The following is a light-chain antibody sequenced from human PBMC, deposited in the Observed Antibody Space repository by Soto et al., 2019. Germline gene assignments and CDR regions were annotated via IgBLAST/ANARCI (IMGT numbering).Light chain of an antibody. CDR1: RDISNY. Sequence: DIQMTQSPSSLSASVGDRVTITCQASRDISNYLNWYQHKPGKVPKLLIYYASKLETGVPSRFGGSGSGTEFTFTISSLQPEDVATYYCQQNDNLPPLTFGGGTKVEIK. CDR2: YAS. CDR3: QQNDNLPPLT. V-gene: IGKV1-33*01. J-gene: IGKJ4*01.